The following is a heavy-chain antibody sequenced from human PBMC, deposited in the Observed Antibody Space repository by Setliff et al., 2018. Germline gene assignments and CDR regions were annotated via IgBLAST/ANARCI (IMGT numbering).Heavy chain of an antibody. Sequence: PGGSLRLSCAASGFTFSSYWMSWVRQAPGKGLEWVANIKQDGSEKYYVDSVKGRFTISRDNAKNSLYLQMNSLRAEDTAVYYCVREGVDRRSSTDYRYYMDVWGKGTTVTVSS. CDR3: VREGVDRRSSTDYRYYMDV. J-gene: IGHJ6*03. CDR1: GFTFSSYW. CDR2: IKQDGSEK. D-gene: IGHD6-6*01. V-gene: IGHV3-7*03.